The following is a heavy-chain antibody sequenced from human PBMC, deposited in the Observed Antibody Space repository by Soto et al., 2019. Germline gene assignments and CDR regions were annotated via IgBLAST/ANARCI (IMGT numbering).Heavy chain of an antibody. CDR2: IIPIFGTA. CDR3: ARHLPPDYYDSSGRQEFAFDI. J-gene: IGHJ3*02. D-gene: IGHD3-22*01. Sequence: SVKVSCKASGGTFSSYAISWVRQAPGQGLEWMGGIIPIFGTANYAQKFQGRVTITADESTSTAYMELSSLRSEDTAVYYCARHLPPDYYDSSGRQEFAFDIWGQGTMVTVSS. V-gene: IGHV1-69*13. CDR1: GGTFSSYA.